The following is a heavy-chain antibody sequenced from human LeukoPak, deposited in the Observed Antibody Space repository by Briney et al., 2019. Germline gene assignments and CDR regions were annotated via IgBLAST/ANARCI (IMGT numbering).Heavy chain of an antibody. D-gene: IGHD2-2*01. CDR1: GSIFTSYW. CDR2: IYPGDSDS. V-gene: IGHV5-51*01. J-gene: IGHJ4*02. CDR3: ARPRPRYCSSTSCSYFDY. Sequence: GASLKISCKGSGSIFTSYWIGWVRPLPGKGLEWMGIIYPGDSDSRYSPSFQGQVTISADKSISTAYLQWGSLKASDTAMYYCARPRPRYCSSTSCSYFDYWGQGTLVTVSS.